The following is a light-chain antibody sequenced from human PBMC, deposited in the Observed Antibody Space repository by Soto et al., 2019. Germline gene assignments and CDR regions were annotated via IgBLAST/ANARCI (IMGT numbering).Light chain of an antibody. V-gene: IGKV3D-15*01. CDR1: QSVGGN. J-gene: IGKJ1*01. CDR2: GAS. Sequence: EIVLTQSPCTLSVSPGERATLSCRASQSVGGNHLAWYQQKPGQAPRLLIHGASSRATDIPDRFSGSGSGTEFTLTISSLQSEDFAVYYCQQYNNWPRTFGQGTKVDIK. CDR3: QQYNNWPRT.